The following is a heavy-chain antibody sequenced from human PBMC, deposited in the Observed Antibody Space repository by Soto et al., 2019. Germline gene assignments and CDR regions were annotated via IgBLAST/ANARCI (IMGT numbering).Heavy chain of an antibody. V-gene: IGHV3-13*01. CDR3: ARRGGLEGDYVRKDAFYI. CDR1: GFTFSSYD. D-gene: IGHD4-17*01. J-gene: IGHJ3*02. Sequence: EVQLVESGGGLVQPGGSLRLSCAASGFTFSSYDMHWVRQATGKGLEWVSAIGTAGDTYYPGHVKGRFTISRENAKNSLYLQMNRVRAGDTAVYYCARRGGLEGDYVRKDAFYIWGQGTIVTVSS. CDR2: IGTAGDT.